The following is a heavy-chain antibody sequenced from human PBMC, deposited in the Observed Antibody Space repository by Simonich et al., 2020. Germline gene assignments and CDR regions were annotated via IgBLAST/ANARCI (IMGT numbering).Heavy chain of an antibody. CDR1: GFTFSSYS. CDR2: ISSSNSYI. J-gene: IGHJ6*02. Sequence: EVQLVESGGGLVKPEGSLRLSCAASGFTFSSYSMNWVRQAPGKWLEWVSSISSSNSYIYYADSWNGRFTISRDNAKNTRYLQMNSLRAEDTAVYYCARWIAVAGTGAYGMDVWGQGTTVTVSS. D-gene: IGHD6-19*01. V-gene: IGHV3-21*01. CDR3: ARWIAVAGTGAYGMDV.